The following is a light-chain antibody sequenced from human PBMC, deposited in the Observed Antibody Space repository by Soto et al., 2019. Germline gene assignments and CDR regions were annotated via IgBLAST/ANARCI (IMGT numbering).Light chain of an antibody. CDR2: AAS. CDR3: QQSYSTTWT. V-gene: IGKV1-39*01. J-gene: IGKJ1*01. Sequence: DIQMTQSPSSLSASVGDRVTITCRASQSISSYLHWYQQKPGKAPQLVIYAASSLQSGVPSKSSGSGSGTDFTLTISSLQPEDFATYYCQQSYSTTWTFGQGTKVEI. CDR1: QSISSY.